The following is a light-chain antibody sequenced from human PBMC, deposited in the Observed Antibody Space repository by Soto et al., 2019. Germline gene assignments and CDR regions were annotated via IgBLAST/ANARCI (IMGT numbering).Light chain of an antibody. CDR1: TSDVGGYNY. CDR2: ETN. V-gene: IGLV1-51*01. CDR3: GTWDSSLSVWL. J-gene: IGLJ3*02. Sequence: QSVLTQPPSASGSPGQSVTISCTGPTSDVGGYNYVSWYQQHPGTAPKLIIYETNKRPSGIPDRFSGSKSGTSASLGITGLQTGDEAAYYCGTWDSSLSVWLFGGGTQLTVL.